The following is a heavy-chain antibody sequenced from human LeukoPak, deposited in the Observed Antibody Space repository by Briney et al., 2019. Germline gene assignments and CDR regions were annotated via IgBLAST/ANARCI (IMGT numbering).Heavy chain of an antibody. CDR1: GFTFSSYW. D-gene: IGHD1-20*01. Sequence: PGGSLRLSCAASGFTFSSYWMSWVRQAPGKGLEWVANIKQDGSEKYYVDSVKGRFTISRDNAKNSLYLQMDSLRAEDTAVYYCARETDISGSPLIFDYWGQGTLVTVSS. CDR3: ARETDISGSPLIFDY. CDR2: IKQDGSEK. J-gene: IGHJ4*02. V-gene: IGHV3-7*01.